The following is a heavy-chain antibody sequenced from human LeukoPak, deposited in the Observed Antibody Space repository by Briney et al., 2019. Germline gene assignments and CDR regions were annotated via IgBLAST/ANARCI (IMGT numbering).Heavy chain of an antibody. Sequence: GGSLRLSCAASGFTFSSYWMHWVRQAPGKGLVWVSRINSDGSSTSYADSVKGRFTISRDNSKNTLYLQMNSLRAEDTAVYYCAKDRKDLKLLWFGELLYRFDPWGQGTLVTVSS. J-gene: IGHJ5*02. V-gene: IGHV3-74*01. CDR2: INSDGSST. CDR3: AKDRKDLKLLWFGELLYRFDP. D-gene: IGHD3-10*01. CDR1: GFTFSSYW.